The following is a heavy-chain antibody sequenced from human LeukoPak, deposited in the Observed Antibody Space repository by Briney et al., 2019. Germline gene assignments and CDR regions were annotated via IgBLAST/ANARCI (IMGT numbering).Heavy chain of an antibody. CDR2: INHSGST. D-gene: IGHD3-10*01. J-gene: IGHJ4*02. CDR1: GGSFSGYY. CDR3: ARGGPYGSGMR. Sequence: SETLSLTCAVYGGSFSGYYWSWIRQPPGKGLEWIGEINHSGSTNYNPSLKSRVTISVDTSKNQFSLKLSSVTAADTAVYYCARGGPYGSGMRWAQGTLVTVSS. V-gene: IGHV4-34*01.